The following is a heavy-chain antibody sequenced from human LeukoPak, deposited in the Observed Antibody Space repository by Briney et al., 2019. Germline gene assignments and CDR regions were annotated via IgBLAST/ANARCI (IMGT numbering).Heavy chain of an antibody. V-gene: IGHV3-21*01. CDR1: GFTFSSYS. J-gene: IGHJ4*02. D-gene: IGHD3-22*01. Sequence: GGSLRLSCAASGFTFSSYSMNCVRQAPGKGLEWVSSISSSSSYIYYADSVKGRFTISRDNAKNSLYLQMNSLRAEDTAVYYCARDLGYYYDSSGFLDYWGQGTLVTVSS. CDR2: ISSSSSYI. CDR3: ARDLGYYYDSSGFLDY.